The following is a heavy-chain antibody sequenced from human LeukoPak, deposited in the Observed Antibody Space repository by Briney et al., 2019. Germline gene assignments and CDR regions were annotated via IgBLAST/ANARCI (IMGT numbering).Heavy chain of an antibody. CDR3: ARGYSSSWYHHYYYMDV. CDR2: INHSGST. CDR1: GGSFSGYY. Sequence: SETLSLTCAVYGGSFSGYYWSWIRQPPGKGLEWIGEINHSGSTNYNPSLKSRVTISVDTSKNQFSLKLSSVTAADTAVYYCARGYSSSWYHHYYYMDVWGKGTTVTISS. V-gene: IGHV4-34*01. J-gene: IGHJ6*03. D-gene: IGHD6-13*01.